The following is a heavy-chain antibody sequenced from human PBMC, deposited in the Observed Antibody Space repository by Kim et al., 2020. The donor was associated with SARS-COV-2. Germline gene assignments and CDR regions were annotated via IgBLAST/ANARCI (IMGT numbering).Heavy chain of an antibody. J-gene: IGHJ5*02. V-gene: IGHV1-3*01. CDR3: AGYLYSGSYPWFDP. D-gene: IGHD1-26*01. Sequence: SQKFQGRVTITRDTSASTAYMELSSLRSEETAVYYCAGYLYSGSYPWFDPWGHGTLVTVSS.